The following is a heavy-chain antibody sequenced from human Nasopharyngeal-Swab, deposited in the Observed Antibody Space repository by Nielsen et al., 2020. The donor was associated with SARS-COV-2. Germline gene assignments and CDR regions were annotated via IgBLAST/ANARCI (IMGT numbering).Heavy chain of an antibody. CDR2: INNSGST. D-gene: IGHD3-9*01. V-gene: IGHV4-34*01. Sequence: SETLSLTCAVYGGSFSGYYWSWIRQPPGKGLEWIGEINNSGSTNYNPSLKSRVTISVDTSKNQFSLKLSSVTAADTAVYYCARDHPSYYDILTGPYRHYGMDVWGQGTTVTVSS. J-gene: IGHJ6*02. CDR3: ARDHPSYYDILTGPYRHYGMDV. CDR1: GGSFSGYY.